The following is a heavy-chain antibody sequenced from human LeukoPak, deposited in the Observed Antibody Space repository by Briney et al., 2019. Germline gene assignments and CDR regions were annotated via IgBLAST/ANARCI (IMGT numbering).Heavy chain of an antibody. J-gene: IGHJ3*02. CDR1: GYTFTSYA. CDR3: ARDRGNDYYDSSGYYYPDAFDI. D-gene: IGHD3-22*01. Sequence: ASVKVSCKASGYTFTSYAMHWVRRAPGQSLECMGWINTGNGNTKSSQKFQGRVTITRDTSASTAYMELSSLRSGDTAVYYCARDRGNDYYDSSGYYYPDAFDIWGQGTMVTVSS. V-gene: IGHV1-3*04. CDR2: INTGNGNT.